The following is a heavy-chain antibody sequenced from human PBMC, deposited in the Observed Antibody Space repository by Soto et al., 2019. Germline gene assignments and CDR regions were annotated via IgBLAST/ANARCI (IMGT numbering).Heavy chain of an antibody. CDR2: IGYEGKAK. D-gene: IGHD1-1*01. CDR1: GFTFSTYG. V-gene: IGHV3-30*18. Sequence: QVQLAESGGGVVQPGKSLGLSCAASGFTFSTYGLHWVREAPGKGLEWVAVIGYEGKAKYWADSVRGRVTASRDNAKNTLYLPMISLRTEDTAVYYCAKEGANDNWYLDLWGRDTLVTVSS. J-gene: IGHJ2*01. CDR3: AKEGANDNWYLDL.